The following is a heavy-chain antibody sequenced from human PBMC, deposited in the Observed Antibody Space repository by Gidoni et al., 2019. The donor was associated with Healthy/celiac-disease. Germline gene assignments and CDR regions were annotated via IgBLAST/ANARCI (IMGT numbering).Heavy chain of an antibody. CDR3: SRWGRITMVRGDTNWFDP. Sequence: QVQLPASGPGLGKHSETMSRTGTGSSATISSNSWSWIRQPPGKGLEWIGYTYYSGSTNSNPSRKSRVTIAVETSKNPFARKLCSVTAADTAVYYCSRWGRITMVRGDTNWFDPWGQGTLVTVSS. V-gene: IGHV4-59*01. D-gene: IGHD3-10*01. CDR1: SATISSNS. J-gene: IGHJ5*02. CDR2: TYYSGST.